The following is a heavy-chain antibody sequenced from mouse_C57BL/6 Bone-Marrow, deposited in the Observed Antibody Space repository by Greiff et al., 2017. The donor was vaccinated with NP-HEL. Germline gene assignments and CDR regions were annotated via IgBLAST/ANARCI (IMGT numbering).Heavy chain of an antibody. V-gene: IGHV1-64*01. CDR2: IHPNSGST. Sequence: VQLQQPGAELVKPGASVKLSCKASGYTFTSYWMHWVKQRPGQGLEWIGMIHPNSGSTNYNEKFKSKATLTVDKSSSTAYMQLSSLTSEDSAVYDCARSEGTGTWDVDVWGTGTTVTVSS. CDR3: ARSEGTGTWDVDV. J-gene: IGHJ1*03. CDR1: GYTFTSYW. D-gene: IGHD4-1*01.